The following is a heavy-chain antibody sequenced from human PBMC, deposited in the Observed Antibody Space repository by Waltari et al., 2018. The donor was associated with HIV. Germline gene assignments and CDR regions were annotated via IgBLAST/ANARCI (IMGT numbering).Heavy chain of an antibody. CDR3: AREKDIVLMVYALFY. D-gene: IGHD2-8*01. Sequence: QVHLLQSGAAVRTPGASVKVSCKTSGYTFSGYYIDWVRQAPGQGLEWVGLINPSGESSIYAQKFQGRLTMTRDTSTSTVYMEMSNLEFDDTAVYYCAREKDIVLMVYALFYWGQGTLVTVSS. V-gene: IGHV1-46*01. J-gene: IGHJ4*02. CDR1: GYTFSGYY. CDR2: INPSGESS.